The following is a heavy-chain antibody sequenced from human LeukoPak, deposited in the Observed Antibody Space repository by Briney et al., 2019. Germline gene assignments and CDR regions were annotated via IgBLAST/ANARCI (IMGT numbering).Heavy chain of an antibody. CDR1: GGSISSGSYY. V-gene: IGHV4-39*07. D-gene: IGHD3-3*01. CDR3: ARVGAIFGVVISFDY. J-gene: IGHJ4*02. Sequence: SETLSLTCTVSGGSISSGSYYWGWIRQPPGRGLEWIGNIYYSGSTYYNPSLKSRVTISVDTSKNQFSLKLSSVTAADTAVYYCARVGAIFGVVISFDYWGQGTLVTVSS. CDR2: IYYSGST.